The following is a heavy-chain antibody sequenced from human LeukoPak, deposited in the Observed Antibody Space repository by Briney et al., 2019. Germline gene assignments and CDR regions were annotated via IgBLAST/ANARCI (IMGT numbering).Heavy chain of an antibody. J-gene: IGHJ4*02. D-gene: IGHD3/OR15-3a*01. Sequence: PGGSLRLSCAASGFAFSSYAMHWVRQAPSKGLEYVSAISSNGGSTYYANSVKGRFTISRDNSKNTLYLQMGSLGPEDMAVYYWAGGRNFLTGYYDYCGQGTLVTVSS. CDR3: AGGRNFLTGYYDY. CDR1: GFAFSSYA. CDR2: ISSNGGST. V-gene: IGHV3-64*01.